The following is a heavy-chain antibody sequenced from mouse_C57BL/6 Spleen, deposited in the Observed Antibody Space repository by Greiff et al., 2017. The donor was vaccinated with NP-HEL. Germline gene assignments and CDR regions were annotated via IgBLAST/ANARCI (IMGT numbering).Heavy chain of an antibody. CDR2: INPSNGGT. V-gene: IGHV1-53*01. Sequence: QVQLQQPGTELVKPGASVKLSCKASGYTFTSYWMHWVKQRPGQGLEWIGNINPSNGGTYYNEGFNSKATLTVDKSSSTAYMQLSSLTSEDSSVYYCARERTGHYFDYWGQGTTLTVSS. J-gene: IGHJ2*01. D-gene: IGHD4-1*01. CDR3: ARERTGHYFDY. CDR1: GYTFTSYW.